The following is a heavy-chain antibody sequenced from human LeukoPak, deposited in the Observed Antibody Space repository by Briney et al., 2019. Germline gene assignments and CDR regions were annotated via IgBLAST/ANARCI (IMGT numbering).Heavy chain of an antibody. D-gene: IGHD2-2*01. V-gene: IGHV3-30*02. CDR1: GFTFNNYG. J-gene: IGHJ4*02. Sequence: GGSLRLSCAPSGFTFNNYGMHWVRQAPGKGLEWVAFIRDDGSIKYYADSVKGRFTISRDNSKNTLSLQMNSLRAEDTAVYYCAKDRGRRIVVVPATKWGTFDYWGQGTLVTVSS. CDR3: AKDRGRRIVVVPATKWGTFDY. CDR2: IRDDGSIK.